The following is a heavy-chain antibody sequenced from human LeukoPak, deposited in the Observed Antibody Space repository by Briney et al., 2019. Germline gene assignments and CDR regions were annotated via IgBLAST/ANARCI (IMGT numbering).Heavy chain of an antibody. CDR3: GRDSFETDIDY. CDR2: IKEDGSET. CDR1: GFTFSTYW. J-gene: IGHJ4*02. Sequence: GSLRLSCAASGFTFSTYWMSWVRQAPGKGLEWVANIKEDGSETYYVDSLRGRFTISRDNVKNSLYLQINSLRVEDTAVYYCGRDSFETDIDYWGQGTLVTVSS. D-gene: IGHD1-14*01. V-gene: IGHV3-7*01.